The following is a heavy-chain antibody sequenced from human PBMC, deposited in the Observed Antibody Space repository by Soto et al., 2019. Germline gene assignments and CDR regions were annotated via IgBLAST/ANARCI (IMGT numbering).Heavy chain of an antibody. CDR2: INPNSGGT. CDR1: GYTFTGYY. D-gene: IGHD5-12*01. Sequence: ASVKVSCKASGYTFTGYYMHWVRHAPGQGLEWMGWINPNSGGTNYARKFQGRVTMTRDTSISTAYMELSRLRSDDTAVYYCASSRGYSGYDAFDYWGQGTLVTVSS. CDR3: ASSRGYSGYDAFDY. J-gene: IGHJ4*02. V-gene: IGHV1-2*02.